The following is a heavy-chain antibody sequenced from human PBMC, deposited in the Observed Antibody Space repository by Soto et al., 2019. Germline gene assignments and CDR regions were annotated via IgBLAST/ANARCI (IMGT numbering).Heavy chain of an antibody. D-gene: IGHD2-15*01. V-gene: IGHV3-9*01. J-gene: IGHJ6*02. CDR2: ISYYSGSI. Sequence: GGSLRLSCAASGFDFNKFGMHWVRQAPGKGLEWVSGISYYSGSIEYADSVKGRFTISRDNAKNSLYLQMNSLRAEDAALYYCAKSMGGTANGMDVWGQGTTVTVSS. CDR1: GFDFNKFG. CDR3: AKSMGGTANGMDV.